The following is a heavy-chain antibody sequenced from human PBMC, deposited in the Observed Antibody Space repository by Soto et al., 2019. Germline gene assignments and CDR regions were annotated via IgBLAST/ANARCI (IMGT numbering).Heavy chain of an antibody. D-gene: IGHD6-19*01. CDR1: SGSISSSNW. V-gene: IGHV4-4*02. CDR2: IYHSGST. J-gene: IGHJ5*02. CDR3: ARVDSSGWYGDNWFDP. Sequence: QVQLQESGPGLVKPSGTLSLTCAVSSGSISSSNWWSWVCQPPGKGLEWIGEIYHSGSTNYNPSLKSRVTISVDKSKNQFSLKLSSVTAADTAVYYCARVDSSGWYGDNWFDPWGQGTLVTVSS.